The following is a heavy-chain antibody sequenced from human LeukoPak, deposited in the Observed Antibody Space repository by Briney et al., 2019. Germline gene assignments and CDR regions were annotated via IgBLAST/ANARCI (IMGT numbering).Heavy chain of an antibody. J-gene: IGHJ4*02. CDR1: GGSFSGYD. Sequence: PSETLSLTCAVYGGSFSGYDWSWIRQPPGKGREWLGEINHSGSANYTPSLKSRVTISVDTSKSQFSLKLSSVTAADTAVYYCARSPYSVSEGKAYYFDYWGQGTLVTVPS. CDR3: ARSPYSVSEGKAYYFDY. CDR2: INHSGSA. D-gene: IGHD5/OR15-5a*01. V-gene: IGHV4-34*01.